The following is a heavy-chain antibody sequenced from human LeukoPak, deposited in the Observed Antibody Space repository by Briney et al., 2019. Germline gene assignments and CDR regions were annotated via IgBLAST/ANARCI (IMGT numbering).Heavy chain of an antibody. V-gene: IGHV3-7*01. D-gene: IGHD2-8*01. Sequence: GGSLRLSCAASGFTFSSYWMSWVRQAPGKGLEWVANIKQDGSEKYYVDSVKGRFTISRDNSKNTLYLQMNSLRAEDTAVYYCARDPTYLDYYGMDVWGQGTTVTVSS. CDR2: IKQDGSEK. CDR1: GFTFSSYW. J-gene: IGHJ6*02. CDR3: ARDPTYLDYYGMDV.